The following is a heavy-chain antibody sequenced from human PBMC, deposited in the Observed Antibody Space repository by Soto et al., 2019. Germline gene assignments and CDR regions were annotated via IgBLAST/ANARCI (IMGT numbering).Heavy chain of an antibody. Sequence: GGSLRLSCAASGFIFSDYYMTWIRQAPGKGLEWVSYISSSGNTIYYADSVKGRFTISRDNAKNSLYLEMNSLRAEDTAVYYCARADIFMTAAGTGDYWGQGTLVTVSS. CDR1: GFIFSDYY. CDR2: ISSSGNTI. CDR3: ARADIFMTAAGTGDY. V-gene: IGHV3-11*01. J-gene: IGHJ4*02. D-gene: IGHD6-13*01.